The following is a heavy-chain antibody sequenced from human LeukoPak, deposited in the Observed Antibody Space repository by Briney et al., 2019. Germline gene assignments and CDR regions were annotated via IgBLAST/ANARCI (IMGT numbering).Heavy chain of an antibody. D-gene: IGHD6-13*01. CDR1: GFTFDDYT. J-gene: IGHJ6*02. CDR3: AKDRRLQQRGYYGMDV. CDR2: ISWDGGST. Sequence: GGSLRLSCAASGFTFDDYTMHWVRQAPGQGLEWVSLISWDGGSTYYADSVKGRFTISRDNSKNSLYLQMNSLRTEDTALYYCAKDRRLQQRGYYGMDVWGQGTTVTVSS. V-gene: IGHV3-43*01.